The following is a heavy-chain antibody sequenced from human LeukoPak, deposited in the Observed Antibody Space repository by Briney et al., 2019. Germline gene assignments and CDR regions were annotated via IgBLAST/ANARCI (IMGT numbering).Heavy chain of an antibody. CDR3: ARDLTASLLWFGEQFDP. J-gene: IGHJ5*02. CDR2: IYYSGST. V-gene: IGHV4-39*07. Sequence: PSETLSLTCTVSGGSISSSSYHWGWIRQPPGKGLEWIGSIYYSGSTYYNPSLKSRVTISVDTSKNQFSLKLSSVTAADTAVYYCARDLTASLLWFGEQFDPWGQGTLVTVSS. CDR1: GGSISSSSYH. D-gene: IGHD3-10*01.